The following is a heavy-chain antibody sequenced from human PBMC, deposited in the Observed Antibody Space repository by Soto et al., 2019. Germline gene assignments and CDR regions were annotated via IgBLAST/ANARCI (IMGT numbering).Heavy chain of an antibody. CDR2: ISAYNGNT. CDR3: ARDGDSSGWYFRVATYGMDV. J-gene: IGHJ6*02. D-gene: IGHD6-19*01. Sequence: ASVKVSCKASGYTFTSYDINWVRQAPGQGLEWMGWISAYNGNTNYAQKLQGRVTMTTDTSTSTAYMELRSLRSDDTAVYYCARDGDSSGWYFRVATYGMDVWGQGTTVTVSS. CDR1: GYTFTSYD. V-gene: IGHV1-18*01.